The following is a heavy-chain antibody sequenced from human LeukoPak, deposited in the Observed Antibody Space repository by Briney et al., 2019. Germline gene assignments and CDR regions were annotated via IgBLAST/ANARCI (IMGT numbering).Heavy chain of an antibody. CDR2: INPNTGGT. J-gene: IGHJ3*02. CDR3: ARLKAYNSKAFDI. Sequence: GASVKVSRKASGYTFTGYYIHWVRQAPGQGLEWMGWINPNTGGTNYAQKFQDRVTMTRDTSISTAYMELSRLRSDDTAMYYCARLKAYNSKAFDIWGQGTVVTVSS. D-gene: IGHD1-20*01. CDR1: GYTFTGYY. V-gene: IGHV1-2*02.